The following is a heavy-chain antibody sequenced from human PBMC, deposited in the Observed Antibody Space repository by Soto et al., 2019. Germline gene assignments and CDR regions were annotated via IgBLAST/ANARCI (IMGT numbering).Heavy chain of an antibody. CDR1: GFTFSSYA. CDR3: ARDFAATDY. J-gene: IGHJ4*02. Sequence: GGSLRLSCAASGFTFSSYAMHWVRQAPGKGLEWVAVISYDGSNKYYADSVKGRFTISRDNSKNTLYLQMNSLRAEDTAVYYCARDFAATDYWGQGTLVTVSS. V-gene: IGHV3-30-3*01. CDR2: ISYDGSNK. D-gene: IGHD2-15*01.